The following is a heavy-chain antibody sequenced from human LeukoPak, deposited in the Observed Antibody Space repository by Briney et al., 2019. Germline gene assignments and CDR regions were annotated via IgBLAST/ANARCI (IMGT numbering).Heavy chain of an antibody. Sequence: GASVKVSCKASGYTFTSYGINWVRQATGQGLEWMGGIIPIFGTANYAQKFQGRVTITADESTSTAYMELSSLRSEDTAVYYCARDRSGRDGYNYYWGQGTLVTVSS. CDR3: ARDRSGRDGYNYY. D-gene: IGHD5-24*01. CDR2: IIPIFGTA. V-gene: IGHV1-69*13. CDR1: GYTFTSYG. J-gene: IGHJ4*02.